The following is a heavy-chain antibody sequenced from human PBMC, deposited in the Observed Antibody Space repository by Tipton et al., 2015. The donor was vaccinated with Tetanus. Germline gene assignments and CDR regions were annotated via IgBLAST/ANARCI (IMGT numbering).Heavy chain of an antibody. CDR1: GFIFSSYC. CDR3: AREADCSGGSGVAGEIEN. CDR2: SWYDGTDK. Sequence: SGFIFSSYCIHCVRQAPVKGLEWVAVSWYDGTDKYYADSVKGRFTISRDNSKNTLYLQRNRLRAEDTAVNYCAREADCSGGSGVAGEIENWGQGTQGNVSS. D-gene: IGHD2-15*01. V-gene: IGHV3-33*01. J-gene: IGHJ4*02.